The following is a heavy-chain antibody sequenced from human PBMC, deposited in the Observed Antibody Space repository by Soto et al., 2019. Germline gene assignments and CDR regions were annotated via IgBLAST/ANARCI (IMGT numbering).Heavy chain of an antibody. CDR1: GGTFSSYA. CDR2: IIPIFGTA. V-gene: IGHV1-69*13. Sequence: ASVKVSCKASGGTFSSYAISWVRQAPGQGLEWMGGIIPIFGTANYAQKFQGRVTITADESTSTAYMELSSLRSEDTAVYYCARDRSRFGKGRRKVYSGYPNPSYYYYGMDVWGQGTTATVSS. J-gene: IGHJ6*02. D-gene: IGHD5-12*01. CDR3: ARDRSRFGKGRRKVYSGYPNPSYYYYGMDV.